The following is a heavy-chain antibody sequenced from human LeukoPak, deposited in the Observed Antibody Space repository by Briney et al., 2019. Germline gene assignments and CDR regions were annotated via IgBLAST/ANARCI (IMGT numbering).Heavy chain of an antibody. J-gene: IGHJ5*02. V-gene: IGHV4-59*01. CDR1: GGSISSYY. CDR3: ASVYDFWSGFIFWFDP. Sequence: SETLSLTCTVSGGSISSYYWSWIRQPPGKGLEWIGYIYYSGSTNYNPSLKSRVTISVDTSKNQFSLKLSSVTAADTAVYYCASVYDFWSGFIFWFDPWGQGTLVTVSS. D-gene: IGHD3-3*01. CDR2: IYYSGST.